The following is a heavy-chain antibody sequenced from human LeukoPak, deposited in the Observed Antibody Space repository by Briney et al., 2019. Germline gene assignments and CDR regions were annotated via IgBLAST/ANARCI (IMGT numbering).Heavy chain of an antibody. D-gene: IGHD5-18*01. V-gene: IGHV4-34*01. CDR1: GGSFSNYY. CDR2: INHGGSP. Sequence: SETLSLTCAVYGGSFSNYYWTWIRQPPGKGLGWIGEINHGGSPNYSPSLKGRVTISVDTFKSQFSLKLSSVTAADTAVYYCARGTAMVLRNNYYFDSWGQGTLVTVSS. CDR3: ARGTAMVLRNNYYFDS. J-gene: IGHJ4*02.